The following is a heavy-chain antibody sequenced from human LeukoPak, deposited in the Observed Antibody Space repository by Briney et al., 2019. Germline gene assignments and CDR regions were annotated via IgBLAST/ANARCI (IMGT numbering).Heavy chain of an antibody. V-gene: IGHV1-2*02. Sequence: GASVKVSCKASGYTFTGYYMHWVRQAPGQGLEWMGWINPNSGGTNYAQKFQGRVTMTRDTSISTAYMELSRLRSDDTTVYYCARGGKPDSSSSQGDWFDPWGQGTLVTVSS. CDR1: GYTFTGYY. D-gene: IGHD6-6*01. CDR3: ARGGKPDSSSSQGDWFDP. CDR2: INPNSGGT. J-gene: IGHJ5*02.